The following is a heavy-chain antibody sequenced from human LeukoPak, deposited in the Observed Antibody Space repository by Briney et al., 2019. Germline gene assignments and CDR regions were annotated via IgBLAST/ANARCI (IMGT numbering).Heavy chain of an antibody. CDR3: AKDLGDIVVVPAPGY. CDR2: IRYDGSNK. Sequence: GGSLRLSCAASGFTFSSYGMHWVRQAPGKGLEWVAFIRYDGSNKYYADSVKGRFTISRDNSKNTLYLQMNSLRAEDTAVYYCAKDLGDIVVVPAPGYWGQGTLVTVSS. CDR1: GFTFSSYG. D-gene: IGHD2-2*01. V-gene: IGHV3-30*02. J-gene: IGHJ4*02.